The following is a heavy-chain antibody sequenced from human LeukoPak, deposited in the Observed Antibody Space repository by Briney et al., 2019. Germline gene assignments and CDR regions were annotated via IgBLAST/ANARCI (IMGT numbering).Heavy chain of an antibody. CDR3: ARDQPYYDSSGYYPDY. CDR1: GFTFSSYS. J-gene: IGHJ4*02. Sequence: PGGSLRLSCAASGFTFSSYSMNWVRQAPGKGLEWVSSISSGSSYIYYADSVKGRFTISRDNAKNSLYLQMNSLRAEDTAVYYCARDQPYYDSSGYYPDYWGQGTLVTVSS. D-gene: IGHD3-22*01. V-gene: IGHV3-21*01. CDR2: ISSGSSYI.